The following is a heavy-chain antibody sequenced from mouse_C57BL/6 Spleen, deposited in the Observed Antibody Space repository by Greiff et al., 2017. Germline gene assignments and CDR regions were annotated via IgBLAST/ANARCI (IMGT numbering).Heavy chain of an antibody. CDR2: IHPSDSDT. D-gene: IGHD1-1*01. CDR1: GYNFNSYW. J-gene: IGHJ2*02. V-gene: IGHV1-74*01. CDR3: ARLLPVLRDLDY. Sequence: QVQLQQPGAELVKPGASVKVSCKASGYNFNSYWMHWVKQRPGPGLEWIGRIHPSDSDTNSNQKFQGKATLTVDKSSSTAYMQLSSLASEDTAVYYCARLLPVLRDLDYWGQGTSLTVSS.